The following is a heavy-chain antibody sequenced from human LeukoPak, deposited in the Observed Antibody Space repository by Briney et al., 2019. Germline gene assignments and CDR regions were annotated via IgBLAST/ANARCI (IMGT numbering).Heavy chain of an antibody. J-gene: IGHJ3*02. CDR2: ISYDGSNK. CDR3: AKDPLLVYPDAFDI. D-gene: IGHD2-2*02. V-gene: IGHV3-30*18. CDR1: GFTFSSYG. Sequence: GRSLRLSCAASGFTFSSYGMHWVRQAPGKGLEWVAVISYDGSNKYYADSVKGRFTISRDNSKNTLYLQMNSLRAEDTAVYYCAKDPLLVYPDAFDIWGQGTMVTVSS.